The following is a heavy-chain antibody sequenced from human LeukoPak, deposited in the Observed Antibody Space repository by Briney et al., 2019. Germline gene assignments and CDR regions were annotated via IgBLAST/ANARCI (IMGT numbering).Heavy chain of an antibody. CDR2: IYTSGST. D-gene: IGHD3-22*01. J-gene: IGHJ4*02. V-gene: IGHV4-61*02. Sequence: SQTLSLTCTVSGGSISSGSYYWSWIRQPAGKGLEWIGRIYTSGSTNYNPSLKSRVTISVDTSKNQFSLKLSSVTAADTAVYYCARSLPYEDYYDSSGYYYWGQGTLVTVSS. CDR3: ARSLPYEDYYDSSGYYY. CDR1: GGSISSGSYY.